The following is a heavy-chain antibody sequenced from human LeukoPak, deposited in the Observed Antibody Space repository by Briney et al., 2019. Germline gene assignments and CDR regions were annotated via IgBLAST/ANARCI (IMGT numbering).Heavy chain of an antibody. J-gene: IGHJ4*02. V-gene: IGHV3-23*01. CDR3: AKSPLDTSLTIYFDY. CDR1: GFTFSIYA. CDR2: LTNSGGTT. Sequence: PGGSLRLSCAASGFTFSIYAMSWVRQAPGKGLEWVSALTNSGGTTYYAGSVKGRFTISRDTSKNTLYLQMNSLGAEDTAIYYCAKSPLDTSLTIYFDYWGQGTLVTVSS. D-gene: IGHD3-22*01.